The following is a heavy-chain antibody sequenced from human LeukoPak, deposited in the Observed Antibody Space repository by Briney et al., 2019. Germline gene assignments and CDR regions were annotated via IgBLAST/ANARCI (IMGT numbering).Heavy chain of an antibody. CDR2: INHSGST. Sequence: PSETLSLTCAVYGGSFSGYYWSWIRQPPGKGLEWIGEINHSGSTNYNPSLKSRVAISVDTSKNQFSLKLSSVTAADTAVYYCARPYSSVAAAGTGRWFDPWGQGTLVIVSS. J-gene: IGHJ5*02. D-gene: IGHD6-13*01. CDR1: GGSFSGYY. CDR3: ARPYSSVAAAGTGRWFDP. V-gene: IGHV4-34*01.